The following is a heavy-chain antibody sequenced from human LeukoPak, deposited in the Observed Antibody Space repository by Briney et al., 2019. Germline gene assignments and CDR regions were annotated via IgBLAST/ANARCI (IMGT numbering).Heavy chain of an antibody. D-gene: IGHD3-10*01. J-gene: IGHJ4*02. CDR2: INHSGST. CDR1: GGSFSGYY. V-gene: IGHV4-34*01. Sequence: SETLSLTCAVYGGSFSGYYWSWIRQPPGKGLEWIGEINHSGSTNYNPSLKSRVTISVDTSKNQFSLKLSSVTAADTAVYYCAITMVRGVIEAFDYWGQGTLVTVSS. CDR3: AITMVRGVIEAFDY.